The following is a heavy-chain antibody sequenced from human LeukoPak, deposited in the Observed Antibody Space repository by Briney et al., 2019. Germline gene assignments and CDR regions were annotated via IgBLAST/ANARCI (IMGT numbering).Heavy chain of an antibody. CDR2: IYYSGST. CDR3: ARVSGYDSYYYYGMDV. Sequence: SETLSLTCTVSGGSISSYYWSWIRQPPGKGLEWIGYIYYSGSTNYNPSLMSRVTISVDTSKNQFSLKLSSVTAADTAVYYCARVSGYDSYYYYGMDVWGQGTTVTVSS. CDR1: GGSISSYY. J-gene: IGHJ6*02. V-gene: IGHV4-59*01. D-gene: IGHD5-12*01.